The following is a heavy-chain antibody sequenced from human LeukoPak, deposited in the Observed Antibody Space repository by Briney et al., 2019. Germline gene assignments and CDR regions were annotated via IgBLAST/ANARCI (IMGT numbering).Heavy chain of an antibody. D-gene: IGHD6-6*01. CDR1: GDSVSSNSAA. CDR2: TYYRSKWYN. V-gene: IGHV6-1*01. J-gene: IGHJ6*03. CDR3: ARGGIAARPKNYYYYMDV. Sequence: SQTLSLTCAISGDSVSSNSAAWNWIRQSPSRGLEWLGRTYYRSKWYNDYAVSVKSRITINPDTSKNQFSLQLNSVTPEDTAVYYCARGGIAARPKNYYYYMDVWGKGTTVTVSS.